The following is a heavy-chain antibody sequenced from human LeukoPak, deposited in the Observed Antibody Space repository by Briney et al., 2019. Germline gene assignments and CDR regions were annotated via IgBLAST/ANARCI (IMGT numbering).Heavy chain of an antibody. CDR1: GYTLTELS. CDR2: FDPEDGET. D-gene: IGHD4-17*01. Sequence: GASVKVSCKVSGYTLTELSMHWVRQAPGKGLEWMGGFDPEDGETIYAQKFQGRVTMTEDTSTDTAYMELSSLRSEDTAVYYCASGPRGALRGTRKSDYYYGMDVWGQGTTVTVSS. CDR3: ASGPRGALRGTRKSDYYYGMDV. J-gene: IGHJ6*02. V-gene: IGHV1-24*01.